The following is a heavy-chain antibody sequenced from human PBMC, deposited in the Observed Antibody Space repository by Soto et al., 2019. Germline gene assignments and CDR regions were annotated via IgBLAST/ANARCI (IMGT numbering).Heavy chain of an antibody. CDR2: IYYTGTS. Sequence: QVQLQESGPGLVKPSQTLSLTCTVSGGSIRSGGYYWTWIRQSPGKGLEGVGHIYYTGTSYYNPSLKSRVSISLDTSNNQFSLRLSSVTAADTAVYYCAREDRPVGSDYFGMDVWGQGTTVTVSS. CDR3: AREDRPVGSDYFGMDV. CDR1: GGSIRSGGYY. V-gene: IGHV4-31*03. J-gene: IGHJ6*01. D-gene: IGHD1-26*01.